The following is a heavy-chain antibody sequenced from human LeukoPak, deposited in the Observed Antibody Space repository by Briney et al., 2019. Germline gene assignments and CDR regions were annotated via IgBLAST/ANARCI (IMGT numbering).Heavy chain of an antibody. CDR1: GFTFSSYW. V-gene: IGHV3-7*01. Sequence: PGGSLRLSCAASGFTFSSYWMSWVRQAPGKGLEWVANIKQDGSEKYYVDSVKGRFTISRDNAKNSLYLQMNSLRAEDTAVYYCAREDYYDSGSNDYWGQGTLVTVSS. CDR3: AREDYYDSGSNDY. J-gene: IGHJ4*02. CDR2: IKQDGSEK. D-gene: IGHD3-22*01.